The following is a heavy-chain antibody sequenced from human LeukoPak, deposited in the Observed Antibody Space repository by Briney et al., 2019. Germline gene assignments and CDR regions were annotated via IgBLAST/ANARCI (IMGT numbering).Heavy chain of an antibody. V-gene: IGHV5-51*01. CDR1: GYSFTSYW. J-gene: IGHJ6*03. CDR3: ARTKQLVRGNYYYYYYMDV. CDR2: IYPGDSDT. Sequence: GESLKISSQGSGYSFTSYWIGWVRQMPGKRLEWMGIIYPGDSDTRYSPSFQSQVTISADKSISTAYLQWSSLKASDTAMYYCARTKQLVRGNYYYYYYMDVWGKGTTVTVSS. D-gene: IGHD6-6*01.